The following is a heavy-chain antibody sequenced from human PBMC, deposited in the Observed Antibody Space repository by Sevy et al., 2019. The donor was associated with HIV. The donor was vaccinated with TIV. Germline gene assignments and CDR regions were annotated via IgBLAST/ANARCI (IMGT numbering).Heavy chain of an antibody. J-gene: IGHJ1*01. CDR1: DGSIRTSNW. V-gene: IGHV4-4*02. Sequence: SETLSLTCAVSDGSIRTSNWLSWVRQSPGKGLEWLGEIYHSGTTNRNPSLKSRLTISIDKSKNQFSLKLTSVTAADTAVYYCARLTGGVDSGFQHWGQGTLVTVSS. D-gene: IGHD3-16*01. CDR3: ARLTGGVDSGFQH. CDR2: IYHSGTT.